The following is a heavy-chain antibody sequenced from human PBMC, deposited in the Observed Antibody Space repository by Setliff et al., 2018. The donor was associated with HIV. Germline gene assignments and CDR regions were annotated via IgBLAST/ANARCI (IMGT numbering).Heavy chain of an antibody. D-gene: IGHD3-10*01. CDR3: ARDYFPHSRRNFGSGDYFHF. V-gene: IGHV1-2*02. CDR2: INPNSGDT. Sequence: ASVKVSCKSSGYTFTAYYLHWVRQAPGQGLEWMGWINPNSGDTAYAQKFQGRVTMTRVTSISTAYMELTRLTSDDTAVYYCARDYFPHSRRNFGSGDYFHFWGQGSRVTVSS. J-gene: IGHJ4*02. CDR1: GYTFTAYY.